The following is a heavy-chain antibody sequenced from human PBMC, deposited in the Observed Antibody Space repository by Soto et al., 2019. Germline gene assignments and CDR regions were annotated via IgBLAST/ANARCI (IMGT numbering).Heavy chain of an antibody. CDR1: GGTFSSYA. D-gene: IGHD2-15*01. Sequence: SVKVSCKASGGTFSSYAISWVRQAPGQGLEWMGGIIPIFGTANYAQKFQGRVTITADESTSTAYMELSSLRSEDTAVYYCARWGVGRNYFDYWGQGTLVTVSS. CDR2: IIPIFGTA. J-gene: IGHJ4*02. CDR3: ARWGVGRNYFDY. V-gene: IGHV1-69*13.